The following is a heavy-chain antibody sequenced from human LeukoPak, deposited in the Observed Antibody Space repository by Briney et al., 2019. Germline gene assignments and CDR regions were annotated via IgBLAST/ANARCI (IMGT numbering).Heavy chain of an antibody. Sequence: PGGSLRLSCVASGFTFSSYGMHWVRQAPGKGLEWVSAISGSGGSTYYADSVKGRFTISRDNSKNTLYLQMNSLRAEDTAVYYCAKEWAIAVVGTLDYWGQGTLVTVSS. D-gene: IGHD6-19*01. CDR2: ISGSGGST. CDR1: GFTFSSYG. V-gene: IGHV3-23*01. J-gene: IGHJ4*02. CDR3: AKEWAIAVVGTLDY.